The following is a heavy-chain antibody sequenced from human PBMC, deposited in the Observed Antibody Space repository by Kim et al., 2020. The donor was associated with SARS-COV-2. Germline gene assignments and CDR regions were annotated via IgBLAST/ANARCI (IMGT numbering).Heavy chain of an antibody. Sequence: GGSLRLSCAASGFTFSSYGMHWVRQAPGKGLEWVAVISYDGSNKYYADSVKGRFTISRDNSKNTLYLQMNSLRAEDTAVYYCAKGEMEMATIQDYAPGDCWGQGTLVTVSS. V-gene: IGHV3-30*18. CDR2: ISYDGSNK. CDR1: GFTFSSYG. D-gene: IGHD3-16*01. CDR3: AKGEMEMATIQDYAPGDC. J-gene: IGHJ4*02.